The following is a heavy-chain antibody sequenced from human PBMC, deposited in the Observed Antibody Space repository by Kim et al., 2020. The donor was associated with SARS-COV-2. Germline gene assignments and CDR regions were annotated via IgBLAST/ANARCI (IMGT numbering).Heavy chain of an antibody. J-gene: IGHJ6*02. Sequence: SRGTISVDTSKNQFSLKLSSVTAADTAVYYCARGLGDDGYYYYYGMDVWGQGTTVTVSS. CDR3: ARGLGDDGYYYYYGMDV. D-gene: IGHD2-21*02. V-gene: IGHV4-30-2*04.